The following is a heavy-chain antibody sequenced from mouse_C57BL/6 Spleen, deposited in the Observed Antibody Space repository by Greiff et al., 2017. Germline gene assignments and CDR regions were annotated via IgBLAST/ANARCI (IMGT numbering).Heavy chain of an antibody. CDR2: IDPSDSYT. CDR3: ARDYGSSELGFDV. Sequence: QVQLQQPGAELVMPGASVKLSCKASGYTFTSYWMHWVKQRPGQGLEWIGEIDPSDSYTNYNQKFKGKSTLTVDKSSSTAYMQLSSLTSEDSAVYYCARDYGSSELGFDVWGTGTTVTVSS. J-gene: IGHJ1*03. D-gene: IGHD1-1*01. CDR1: GYTFTSYW. V-gene: IGHV1-69*01.